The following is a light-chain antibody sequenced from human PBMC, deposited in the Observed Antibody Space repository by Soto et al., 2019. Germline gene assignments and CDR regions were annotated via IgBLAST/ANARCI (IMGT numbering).Light chain of an antibody. Sequence: QSVLTQPASVSGSPGQSITISCSGTNSDVGGYNYVSWYQQHPGKAPKLMIYEVTNRPSGVSNRFSGSRSGNTASLTVSGLQAEDETDYYCCSYAGSSTYVFGTGTKVTVL. J-gene: IGLJ1*01. CDR2: EVT. CDR3: CSYAGSSTYV. CDR1: NSDVGGYNY. V-gene: IGLV2-23*02.